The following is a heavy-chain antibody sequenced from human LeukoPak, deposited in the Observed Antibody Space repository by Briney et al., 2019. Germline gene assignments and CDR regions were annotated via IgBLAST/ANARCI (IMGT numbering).Heavy chain of an antibody. Sequence: GGSLRLSCAASGFTFSSYAMSWVRQAPGKGLEWVSGMSGSGGSTYYADSVKGRFTISRDNSKNTLYLQMNTLRPEETAVYYCAKDREYSYVYDAFDIWGQGTLVTVSS. D-gene: IGHD3-16*01. CDR1: GFTFSSYA. J-gene: IGHJ3*02. CDR2: MSGSGGST. CDR3: AKDREYSYVYDAFDI. V-gene: IGHV3-23*01.